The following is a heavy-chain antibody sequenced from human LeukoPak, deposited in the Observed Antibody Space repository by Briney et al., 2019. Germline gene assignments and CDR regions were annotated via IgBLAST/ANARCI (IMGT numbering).Heavy chain of an antibody. CDR3: ARGVRYGEQDS. J-gene: IGHJ4*02. CDR2: ISHDGSNK. V-gene: IGHV3-30-3*01. CDR1: GFTFSNYA. Sequence: GGSLRLSCAASGFTFSNYAMHWVRQPPGKGLEWVAVISHDGSNKNYADSVKGRFTISGDSSKNTLYLQMNGLRVEDTAVYYCARGVRYGEQDSWGQGTLVTVSS. D-gene: IGHD4-17*01.